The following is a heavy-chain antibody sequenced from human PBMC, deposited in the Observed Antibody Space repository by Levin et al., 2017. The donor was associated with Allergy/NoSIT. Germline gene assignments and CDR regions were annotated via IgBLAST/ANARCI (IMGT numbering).Heavy chain of an antibody. Sequence: SETLSLTCTVSSGSIRNYYWSWVRQPPGKGLEWIGYIYNDGTTKYNPSLKSRVTISGDMSKNQFSLKLSSVTAADTDVYYCARDRTVRSGDTTYYYGMDVWGQGTTVTVSS. D-gene: IGHD2-15*01. CDR2: IYNDGTT. J-gene: IGHJ6*02. CDR3: ARDRTVRSGDTTYYYGMDV. CDR1: SGSIRNYY. V-gene: IGHV4-59*01.